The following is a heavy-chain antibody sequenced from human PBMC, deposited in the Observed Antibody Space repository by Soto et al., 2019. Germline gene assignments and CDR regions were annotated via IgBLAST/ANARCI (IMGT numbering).Heavy chain of an antibody. CDR3: AHIMITWGGVSALDAFDM. CDR1: GFSLSTSRVG. V-gene: IGHV2-5*02. D-gene: IGHD3-16*01. Sequence: SGPTLVNPTQTLTLTCSFSGFSLSTSRVGLAWISQPPGKALEWLAIIYWDDDRRYSPSLKTRLAITKDTSKNQVVLTMTNLDPGDTATYYCAHIMITWGGVSALDAFDMWGQGTMVTVS. CDR2: IYWDDDR. J-gene: IGHJ3*02.